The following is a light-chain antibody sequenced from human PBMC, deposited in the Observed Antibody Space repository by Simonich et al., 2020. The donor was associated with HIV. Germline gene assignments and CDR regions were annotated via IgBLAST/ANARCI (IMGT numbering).Light chain of an antibody. Sequence: DIQMTQSPSSLSASVGDRVTITCHASQDIKTYLNWYQQKPGKAPKLLIYEASNLETGVPSRFSGSGSGSDFTFTISSLQPADIATYYCQQYDELPYTFGQGTKLEIK. CDR2: EAS. J-gene: IGKJ2*01. CDR1: QDIKTY. CDR3: QQYDELPYT. V-gene: IGKV1-33*01.